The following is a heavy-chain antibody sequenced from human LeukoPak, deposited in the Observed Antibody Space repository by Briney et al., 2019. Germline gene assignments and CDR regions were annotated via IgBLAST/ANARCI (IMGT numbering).Heavy chain of an antibody. V-gene: IGHV1-18*01. CDR3: ARAGEPPEEWAYCGGDCSAGEGFFDY. Sequence: ASVKVSCKASGYTFTSYGISWVRQAPGRGLEWMGWIRAYNGHTNSAQKLQGRVTMTTDTSTSTAYMELRSLRSDDTAVYYCARAGEPPEEWAYCGGDCSAGEGFFDYWGQGTLVTVSS. J-gene: IGHJ4*02. D-gene: IGHD2-21*01. CDR2: IRAYNGHT. CDR1: GYTFTSYG.